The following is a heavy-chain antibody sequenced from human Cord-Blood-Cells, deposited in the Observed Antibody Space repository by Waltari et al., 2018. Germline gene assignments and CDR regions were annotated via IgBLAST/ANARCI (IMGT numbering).Heavy chain of an antibody. J-gene: IGHJ4*02. CDR2: IYTSGST. V-gene: IGHV4-4*07. CDR3: ARVYYSSSWYYFDY. Sequence: QVQLQESGPGLVKPSETLSLTCTVSGGSISSYYWSWIRQPAGKGLEWIGRIYTSGSTNYNPSRKSRVTMSVDTSKNQFSLKLSSVTAADTAVYYCARVYYSSSWYYFDYWGQGTLVTVSS. CDR1: GGSISSYY. D-gene: IGHD6-13*01.